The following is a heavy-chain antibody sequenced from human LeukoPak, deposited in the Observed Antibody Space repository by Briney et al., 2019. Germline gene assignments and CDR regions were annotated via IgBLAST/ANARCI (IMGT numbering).Heavy chain of an antibody. CDR3: ARDQYDTWSRRGNFDS. CDR1: AFILSGHW. CDR2: IKEDGSER. Sequence: GGSLRLSCEGSAFILSGHWMNWVRQTPGKGLEWVASIKEDGSERQYVDSVKGRFSISRDNTKNSLYLQMNSLRVEDTAVFYCARDQYDTWSRRGNFDSWGQGTLVIVSS. V-gene: IGHV3-7*03. J-gene: IGHJ4*02. D-gene: IGHD3-3*01.